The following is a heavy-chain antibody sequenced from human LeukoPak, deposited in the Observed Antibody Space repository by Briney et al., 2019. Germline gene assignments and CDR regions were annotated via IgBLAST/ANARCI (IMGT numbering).Heavy chain of an antibody. D-gene: IGHD3-22*01. CDR3: ARDQDYYDSSGYDY. CDR1: GYTFTSYG. V-gene: IGHV1-18*01. Sequence: ASVKVSCKASGYTFTSYGISWVRQAPGQGLEWMGWISAYNGNTNYAQKLQGRVTMTTDTSTSTAYMEPRSLRSDDTAVYYCARDQDYYDSSGYDYWGQGTLVTVSP. J-gene: IGHJ4*02. CDR2: ISAYNGNT.